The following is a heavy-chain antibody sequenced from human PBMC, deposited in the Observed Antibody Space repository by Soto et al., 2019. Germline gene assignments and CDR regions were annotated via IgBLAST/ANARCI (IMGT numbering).Heavy chain of an antibody. CDR3: ARDYGADYYYYGMDV. J-gene: IGHJ6*02. CDR2: INPSGGST. D-gene: IGHD4-17*01. CDR1: GDTFTSYY. Sequence: QVQLVQSGAEVKKPGASVKVSCKASGDTFTSYYMHWVRQAPGQGLEWMGIINPSGGSTGYAQKFQGRVTMTRDTSTSTVYMELSSLRSEDTAVYYCARDYGADYYYYGMDVWGQGTTVTVSS. V-gene: IGHV1-46*01.